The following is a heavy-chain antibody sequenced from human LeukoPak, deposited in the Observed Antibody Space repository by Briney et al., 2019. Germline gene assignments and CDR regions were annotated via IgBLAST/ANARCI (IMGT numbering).Heavy chain of an antibody. D-gene: IGHD4-23*01. CDR2: IWYDGSNK. CDR3: ARLSTVVTFDY. J-gene: IGHJ4*02. Sequence: GGSLRLSCAASGFTFSSYGMHWVRQAPGKGLEWVAVIWYDGSNKYYADSVKGRFTISRDNSKNTLYLQMHSLRVEDAAVYYCARLSTVVTFDYWGQGTLVTVSS. V-gene: IGHV3-33*01. CDR1: GFTFSSYG.